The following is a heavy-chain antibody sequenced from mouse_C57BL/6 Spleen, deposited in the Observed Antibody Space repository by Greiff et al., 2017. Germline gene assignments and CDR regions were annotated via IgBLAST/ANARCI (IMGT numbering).Heavy chain of an antibody. D-gene: IGHD2-2*01. CDR1: GYTFTDYE. Sequence: VQGVESGAELVRPGASVTLSCKASGYTFTDYEMHWVKQTPVHGLEWIGAIDPETGGTAYNQKFKGKAILTADKSSSTAYMELRSLTSEDSAVYYCTRNGYDGAWFAYWGQGTLVTVSA. CDR2: IDPETGGT. J-gene: IGHJ3*01. CDR3: TRNGYDGAWFAY. V-gene: IGHV1-15*01.